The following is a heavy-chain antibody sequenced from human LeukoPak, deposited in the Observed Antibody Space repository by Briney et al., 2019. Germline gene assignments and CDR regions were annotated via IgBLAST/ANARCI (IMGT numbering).Heavy chain of an antibody. CDR1: GFTFSSYA. CDR3: AKRRMVRGVSERYYFDY. V-gene: IGHV3-23*01. D-gene: IGHD3-10*01. CDR2: ISGSGGST. Sequence: PGGSLRLSCAASGFTFSSYAMSWVRQAPGKGLEWVSAISGSGGSTYYADSVKGRFTISRDNSKNTLYLQMNSLRAEDTAVYYCAKRRMVRGVSERYYFDYWSQGTLVTVSS. J-gene: IGHJ4*02.